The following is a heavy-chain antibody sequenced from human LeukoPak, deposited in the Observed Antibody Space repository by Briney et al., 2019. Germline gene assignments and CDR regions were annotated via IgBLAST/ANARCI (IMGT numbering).Heavy chain of an antibody. V-gene: IGHV4-59*01. J-gene: IGHJ3*02. D-gene: IGHD2-21*01. CDR1: GGSISSYY. Sequence: SETLSLTCTVSGGSISSYYWSWIRQPPGKGLEWIGYIYYSGSTNYNPSLKGRVTISVDTSKNQFSLKLSSVTAADTAVYYCARVGISEAFDIWGQGTMVTVSS. CDR2: IYYSGST. CDR3: ARVGISEAFDI.